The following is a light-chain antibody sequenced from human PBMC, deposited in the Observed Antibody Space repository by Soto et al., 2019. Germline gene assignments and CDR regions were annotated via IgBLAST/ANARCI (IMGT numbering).Light chain of an antibody. CDR2: VVS. J-gene: IGLJ1*01. CDR3: ISYRGGGTFV. CDR1: SSDVGGYNY. V-gene: IGLV2-14*01. Sequence: QSALAQPTSVSGSPGQSIAISCTGTSSDVGGYNYVSWHQQHPGKAPKVLISVVSNRPSGVSNRFSGSKSGNTASLTISGLQAEYEADYYCISYRGGGTFVFGSGTKLTVL.